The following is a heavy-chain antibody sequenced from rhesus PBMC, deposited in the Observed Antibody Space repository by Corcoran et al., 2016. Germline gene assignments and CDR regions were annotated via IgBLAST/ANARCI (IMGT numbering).Heavy chain of an antibody. V-gene: IGHV4-81*01. CDR2: IDGHSTDT. D-gene: IGHD5-12*01. J-gene: IGHJ4*01. CDR3: ARAKATVTFDY. Sequence: QVQLQESGPGLVKPSETLSLTCTVSGGSISGYYWSWIRPPPGKGREWIGNIDGHSTDTNTNPSLQGRVTISTDTSMNQFSMKLSSVTAADTAVYYCARAKATVTFDYWGQGVLVTVSS. CDR1: GGSISGYY.